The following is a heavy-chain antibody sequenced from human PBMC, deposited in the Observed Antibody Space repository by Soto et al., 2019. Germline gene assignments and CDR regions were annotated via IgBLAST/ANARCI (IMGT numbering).Heavy chain of an antibody. V-gene: IGHV3-30-3*01. CDR3: ARGSEWERGSYHFDY. Sequence: QVQLVESGGGVVQPGRSLRLSCAASGFTFSSYAMHWVRQAPGKGLEWVAVISYDGSNKYYADSVKGRFTISRDNSKNTLYLQMNSLRAEDTAVYYCARGSEWERGSYHFDYWGQGTLVTVSS. CDR1: GFTFSSYA. CDR2: ISYDGSNK. D-gene: IGHD1-26*01. J-gene: IGHJ4*02.